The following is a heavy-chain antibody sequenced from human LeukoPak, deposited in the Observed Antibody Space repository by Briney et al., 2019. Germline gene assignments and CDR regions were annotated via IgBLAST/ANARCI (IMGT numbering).Heavy chain of an antibody. CDR2: INPNSGNT. CDR3: ARGASRSFDY. V-gene: IGHV1-8*03. Sequence: ASVKVSCKASGYTFISYEIHWVRQATGQGLEWMGWINPNSGNTRYVQKFQGRVTFTRDTSRGTAYMELSSLGSEDTAIYYCARGASRSFDYWGQGTLLTVSP. CDR1: GYTFISYE. D-gene: IGHD6-6*01. J-gene: IGHJ4*02.